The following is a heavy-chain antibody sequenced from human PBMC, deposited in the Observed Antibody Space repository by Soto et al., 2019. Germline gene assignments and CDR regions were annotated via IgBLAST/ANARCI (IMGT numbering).Heavy chain of an antibody. CDR1: GFTFSSYG. CDR2: IWYDGSNK. Sequence: QVQLVESGGGVVQPGRSLRLSCAASGFTFSSYGMHWVRQAPGKGLEWVAVIWYDGSNKYYADSVKGRFTISRDNSKNTLYLQMNSLRAEDTAVYYCARDPYGGSYIDYWGQGTLVTVSS. V-gene: IGHV3-33*01. J-gene: IGHJ4*02. D-gene: IGHD4-17*01. CDR3: ARDPYGGSYIDY.